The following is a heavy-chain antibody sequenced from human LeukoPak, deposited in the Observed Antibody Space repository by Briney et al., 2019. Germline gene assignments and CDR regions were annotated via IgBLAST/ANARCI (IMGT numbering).Heavy chain of an antibody. CDR3: TRDLEY. Sequence: PGGSLRPSCGASGYTFSDYTMNWVRQAPGKGPEWISYISSGGSVMHYADSVKGRFTISRDNVENSLYLQMNSLRVEDTAVYYCTRDLEYWGQGVLVTVPS. CDR1: GYTFSDYT. V-gene: IGHV3-48*01. J-gene: IGHJ4*02. CDR2: ISSGGSVM.